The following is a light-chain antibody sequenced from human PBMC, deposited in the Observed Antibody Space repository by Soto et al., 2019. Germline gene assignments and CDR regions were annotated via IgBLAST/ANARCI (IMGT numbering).Light chain of an antibody. J-gene: IGKJ5*01. Sequence: EIVLTQSPGTLSLSPGERATLSCRASQSVSSSYLAWYQQKPGQAPRPLIYGASSRATGIPDRFSGSGSGTDFTLTIIRLEPEDFAVYYCQQYGSSPFGQGTRLEIK. CDR1: QSVSSSY. V-gene: IGKV3-20*01. CDR3: QQYGSSP. CDR2: GAS.